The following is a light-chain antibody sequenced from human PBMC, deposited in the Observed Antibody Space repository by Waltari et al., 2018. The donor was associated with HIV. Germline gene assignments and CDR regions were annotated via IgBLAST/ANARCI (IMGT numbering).Light chain of an antibody. J-gene: IGLJ1*01. V-gene: IGLV3-21*02. CDR2: DDS. CDR3: QVWDSSSDHPGV. CDR1: NLGSNS. Sequence: SYVLTQQPSVSVAAGQSVRISCGGNNLGSNSVHWYQQKPGQAPGLVVYDDSDRTSGIPERFSGSNSGNTATLTISRVEAGDEADYYCQVWDSSSDHPGVFGTGTKVTVL.